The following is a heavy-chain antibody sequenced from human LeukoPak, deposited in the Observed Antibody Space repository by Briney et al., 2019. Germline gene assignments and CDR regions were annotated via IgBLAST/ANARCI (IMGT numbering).Heavy chain of an antibody. CDR1: GFTFSSYA. J-gene: IGHJ4*02. D-gene: IGHD2-2*03. Sequence: HPGGSLRLSCAASGFTFSSYAMSWVRQAPGKGLEWVSAISGSGGSTYYADSVKGRFTISGDNSKNTLYLQMNSLRAEDTAVYYCAKPPGYCSSTSCADYWGRGTLVTVSS. CDR2: ISGSGGST. CDR3: AKPPGYCSSTSCADY. V-gene: IGHV3-23*01.